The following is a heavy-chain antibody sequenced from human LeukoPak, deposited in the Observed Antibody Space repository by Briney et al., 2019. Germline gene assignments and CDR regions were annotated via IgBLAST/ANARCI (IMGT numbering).Heavy chain of an antibody. CDR1: GSTFSSYA. V-gene: IGHV3-30-3*01. J-gene: IGHJ6*02. Sequence: PGGSLRLSCAASGSTFSSYAMHWVRQAPGKGLEWVAVISCDGSNKYYADSVKGRFTISRDNSKNTLYLQMNSLRAEDTAVYYCARMHLQQLDLRYYYYYGMDVWGQGTTVTVSS. CDR3: ARMHLQQLDLRYYYYYGMDV. D-gene: IGHD6-13*01. CDR2: ISCDGSNK.